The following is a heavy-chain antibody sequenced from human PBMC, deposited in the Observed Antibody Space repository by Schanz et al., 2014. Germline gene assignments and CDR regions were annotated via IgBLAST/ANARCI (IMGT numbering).Heavy chain of an antibody. CDR1: GYDFHIYA. CDR3: ARDNGRIPAANSFDY. V-gene: IGHV1-18*01. Sequence: QILLVQPGPEVKKPGASVTVSCKASGYDFHIYAYSWVRQAPGQGPEWIGWISGYTGDTKYAQKFQHRVNMTTDRTTSTVYMELRSLRFDDTAVYFCARDNGRIPAANSFDYWGQGTRVNDSS. CDR2: ISGYTGDT. J-gene: IGHJ4*02. D-gene: IGHD1-26*01.